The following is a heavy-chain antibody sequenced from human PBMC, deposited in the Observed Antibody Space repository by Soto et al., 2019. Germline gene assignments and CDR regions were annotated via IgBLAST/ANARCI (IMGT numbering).Heavy chain of an antibody. CDR1: GFTFSSYA. D-gene: IGHD6-13*01. CDR3: SKGPRASSWNNWFDP. Sequence: EVQLLESGGGLVQRGGSLRLSCAASGFTFSSYAMSWVRQAPGKGLEWVSVISGSGGSTFYADSVTGRFTISRDNSKNTLFRQMNDLRAEDTAVYYCSKGPRASSWNNWFDPWGQGTLVTVSS. V-gene: IGHV3-23*01. J-gene: IGHJ5*02. CDR2: ISGSGGST.